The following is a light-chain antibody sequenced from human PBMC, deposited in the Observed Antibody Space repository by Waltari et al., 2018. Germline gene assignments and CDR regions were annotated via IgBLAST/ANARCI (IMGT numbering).Light chain of an antibody. Sequence: DIVLAQSPGTLSLSPGERATLSCRASQTVTSNYLSWYQQKPGQAPRLLIFGASSRATGIPDRFSGSGSGTDCTLTITRLEPEDFAVYYCQQYASSRTFGQGTRVEIK. CDR3: QQYASSRT. CDR1: QTVTSNY. J-gene: IGKJ1*01. CDR2: GAS. V-gene: IGKV3-20*01.